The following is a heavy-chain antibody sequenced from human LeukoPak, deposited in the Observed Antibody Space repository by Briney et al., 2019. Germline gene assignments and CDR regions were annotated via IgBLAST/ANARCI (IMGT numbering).Heavy chain of an antibody. CDR1: GFTFSDYW. CDR3: TRDSKYVMDV. V-gene: IGHV3-74*01. Sequence: PGGSLRLSCGASGFTFSDYWMHWVRQAPGGGLVWVSRIYSDGSNTIYADSVKGRFTISRDNAKNTLYLQMNSLTAEDTAMYYCTRDSKYVMDVWGQGTTVTVSS. D-gene: IGHD4-11*01. J-gene: IGHJ6*02. CDR2: IYSDGSNT.